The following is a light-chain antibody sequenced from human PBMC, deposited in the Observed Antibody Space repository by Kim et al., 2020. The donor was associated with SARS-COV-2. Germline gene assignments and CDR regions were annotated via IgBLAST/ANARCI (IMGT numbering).Light chain of an antibody. V-gene: IGKV3-11*01. CDR2: DAS. J-gene: IGKJ2*01. CDR1: QSVNSY. CDR3: QQRSNWPRMYT. Sequence: EIVLTQSPATLSLSPGERATLSCRASQSVNSYLAWYQQKPGQAPRLLIYDASNRATGIPARFSGSGSGTDFTLTISSLEPEDFAVYYCQQRSNWPRMYTFGQGTKLEI.